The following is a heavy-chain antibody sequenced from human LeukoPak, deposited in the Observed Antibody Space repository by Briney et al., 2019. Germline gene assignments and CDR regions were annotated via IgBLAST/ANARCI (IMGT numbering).Heavy chain of an antibody. CDR1: GGSFSSYY. Sequence: SETLSLTCAVYGGSFSSYYWSWIRQPPGKGLEWIGEINHSGSTNYNPSLKSRVTISVDTSKNQFSLKLSSVTAADAAVYYCANMGYSYAPGLFDPWGQGTLVTVSS. CDR2: INHSGST. J-gene: IGHJ5*02. V-gene: IGHV4-34*01. D-gene: IGHD5-18*01. CDR3: ANMGYSYAPGLFDP.